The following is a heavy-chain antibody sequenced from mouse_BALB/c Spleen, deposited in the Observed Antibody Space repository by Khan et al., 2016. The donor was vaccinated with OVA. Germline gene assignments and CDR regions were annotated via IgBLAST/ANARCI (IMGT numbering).Heavy chain of an antibody. Sequence: DLVKPGASVKLSCKASGYTFTSYWINWIKQRPGQGLEWVGQIGPGSGNPYYNEVFKGKATLTVDTSSSTVYIQLSSLASEDSAVYFCVRSKYYGNGVYALDYWGQGTSVTVSS. V-gene: IGHV1S41*01. CDR2: IGPGSGNP. D-gene: IGHD1-1*01. CDR3: VRSKYYGNGVYALDY. J-gene: IGHJ4*01. CDR1: GYTFTSYW.